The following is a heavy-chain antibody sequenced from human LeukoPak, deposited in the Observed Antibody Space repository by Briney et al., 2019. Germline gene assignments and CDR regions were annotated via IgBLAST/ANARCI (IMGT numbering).Heavy chain of an antibody. Sequence: GGSLRLSCAASGFTFSNYAMSWVRQAPGEGLEWVSSLDESGSATYYADSVEGRFTISRDNSKNTLYLQLDSLRAEDTAVYYCAKKGSLVSPGNYFDSWGQGTLVTVSS. CDR3: AKKGSLVSPGNYFDS. D-gene: IGHD2-2*01. V-gene: IGHV3-23*05. CDR2: LDESGSAT. J-gene: IGHJ4*02. CDR1: GFTFSNYA.